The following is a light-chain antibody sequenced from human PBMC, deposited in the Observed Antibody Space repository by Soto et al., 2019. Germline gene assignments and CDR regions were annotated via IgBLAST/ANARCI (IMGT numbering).Light chain of an antibody. CDR2: GAF. V-gene: IGKV3-15*01. CDR3: QQCNTFWT. Sequence: EIVMTQSPATLSVSPGQRATLSCRASQGVSSNLAWYQQKPGQAPRLLIYGAFTRATGIPSRFSGSGSGTEFTLTISSLQPDDFATYYCQQCNTFWTFGQGTKVDIK. J-gene: IGKJ1*01. CDR1: QGVSSN.